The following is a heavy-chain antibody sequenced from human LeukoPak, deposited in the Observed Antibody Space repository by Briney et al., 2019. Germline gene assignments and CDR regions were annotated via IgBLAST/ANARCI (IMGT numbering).Heavy chain of an antibody. CDR2: INTNTGNP. CDR1: GYTFTNYD. V-gene: IGHV7-4-1*02. J-gene: IGHJ4*02. CDR3: ARGYYDSSGCIDY. Sequence: ASVKVSCKASGYTFTNYDINWVRQATGQGLEWMGWINTNTGNPTYAQGFTGRFVFSLDTSVSTAYLQISSLKAEDTAVYYCARGYYDSSGCIDYWGQGTLVTVSS. D-gene: IGHD3-22*01.